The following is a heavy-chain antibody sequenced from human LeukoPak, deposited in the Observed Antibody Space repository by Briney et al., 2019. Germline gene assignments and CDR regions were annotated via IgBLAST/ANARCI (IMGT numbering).Heavy chain of an antibody. D-gene: IGHD5-18*01. J-gene: IGHJ4*02. Sequence: PSETLSLTCAVYGGSFSGYYWSWIRQPPGKGLEWIGEINHSGSTNYNPSLKSRVTISVDTSKNQFSLKLSSVTAADTAVYYCARRYSYYFDYWGQGTLVTVFS. V-gene: IGHV4-34*01. CDR1: GGSFSGYY. CDR3: ARRYSYYFDY. CDR2: INHSGST.